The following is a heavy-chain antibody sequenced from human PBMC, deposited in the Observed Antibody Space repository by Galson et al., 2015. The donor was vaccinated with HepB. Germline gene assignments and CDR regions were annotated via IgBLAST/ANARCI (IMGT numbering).Heavy chain of an antibody. CDR3: ARELGYCSSTSCYAANWFDP. CDR1: GGSISSYY. CDR2: IYYSGST. V-gene: IGHV4-59*12. Sequence: SETLSLTCTVSGGSISSYYWSWIRQPPGKGLEWIGYIYYSGSTNYNPSLKSRVTISVDTSKNQFSLKLSSVTAADTAVYYCARELGYCSSTSCYAANWFDPWGQGTLVTVPS. D-gene: IGHD2-2*01. J-gene: IGHJ5*02.